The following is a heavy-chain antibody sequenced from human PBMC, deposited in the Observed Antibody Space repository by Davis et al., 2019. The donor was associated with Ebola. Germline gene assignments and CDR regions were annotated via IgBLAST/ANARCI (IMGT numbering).Heavy chain of an antibody. D-gene: IGHD3-16*01. J-gene: IGHJ3*02. CDR3: ARGGRGLHLGELTFDI. Sequence: ASVKVSCKASGYTFTSYDINWVRQATGQGLEWMGWMNPDSGNTGYAQKFQGRVTITADTSTSTVYMELGSLRFEDTAVYYCARGGRGLHLGELTFDIWGQGTMVTVSS. CDR2: MNPDSGNT. V-gene: IGHV1-8*03. CDR1: GYTFTSYD.